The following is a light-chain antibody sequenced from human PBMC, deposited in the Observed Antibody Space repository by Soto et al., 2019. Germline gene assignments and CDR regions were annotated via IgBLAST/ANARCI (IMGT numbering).Light chain of an antibody. CDR2: STT. CDR1: SAKIGAGYD. V-gene: IGLV1-40*01. Sequence: SVLTQPHTVSGAPRPRVTINAPGSSAKIGAGYDVHWYLQIPGAAPQHLIHSTTNRPSGVPDRFSCSTSGTSPSLAITGLQAEDEANYYCQSYDSRPSGEVFGTGTKANVL. J-gene: IGLJ1*01. CDR3: QSYDSRPSGEV.